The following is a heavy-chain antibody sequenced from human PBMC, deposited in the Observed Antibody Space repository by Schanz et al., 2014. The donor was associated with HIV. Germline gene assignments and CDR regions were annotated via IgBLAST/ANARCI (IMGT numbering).Heavy chain of an antibody. Sequence: EVQLVESGGGLVQPGGSLRLSCAASGSTFSSYWMHWVRQAPGKGLEWVSSISESGGRTYYADSVNGRFTISRDNSKNTLYLQMTTLRIDDTAVYYCAKPEYDSRGNSQSHFDSWGQGTLVTVSS. V-gene: IGHV3-23*04. CDR1: GSTFSSYW. J-gene: IGHJ4*02. CDR2: ISESGGRT. CDR3: AKPEYDSRGNSQSHFDS. D-gene: IGHD3-22*01.